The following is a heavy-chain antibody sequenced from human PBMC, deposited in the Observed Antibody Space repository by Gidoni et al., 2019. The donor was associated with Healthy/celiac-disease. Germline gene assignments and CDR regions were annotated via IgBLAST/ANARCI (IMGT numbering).Heavy chain of an antibody. CDR1: GFTSSSYS. CDR2: ISSSSSYI. V-gene: IGHV3-21*01. Sequence: EVQLVESGGGLVKPGGSLSISGAASGFTSSSYSMNWVRQATGTGLEWVSSISSSSSYIYYADSVKGRFTISRDNAKNSLYLQMNSLRAEDTAVYYCARELGYCSGGSCYGVEGMDVWGQGTTVTVSS. CDR3: ARELGYCSGGSCYGVEGMDV. J-gene: IGHJ6*02. D-gene: IGHD2-15*01.